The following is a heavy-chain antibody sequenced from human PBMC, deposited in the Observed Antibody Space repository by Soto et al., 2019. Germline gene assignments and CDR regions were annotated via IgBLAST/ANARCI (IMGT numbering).Heavy chain of an antibody. Sequence: QLQLQESGPGLVKPSETLSLICNVSGVSVNSGGYYWAWIRQPPGKGLEWIASIHYSGISYYNPSLKSILIISLDTSKNQYSLNLNSVTAADADVYYCASGNWNCDSWGQGTLVTVSS. D-gene: IGHD2-15*01. J-gene: IGHJ4*02. CDR3: ASGNWNCDS. CDR1: GVSVNSGGYY. V-gene: IGHV4-39*01. CDR2: IHYSGIS.